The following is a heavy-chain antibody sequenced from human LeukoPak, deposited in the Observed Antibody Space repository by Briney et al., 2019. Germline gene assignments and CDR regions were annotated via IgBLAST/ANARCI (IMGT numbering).Heavy chain of an antibody. CDR3: AVALYIGQLLSAFDF. D-gene: IGHD3-10*01. Sequence: KISCKGSGYSFTSYWIGWVRQMPGKGLEWMGRIIPIVDETDYTQKFQGRVTFTADKSTSTAYMDLSGLTSEDTAVYYCAVALYIGQLLSAFDFWGQGTPVIVSS. V-gene: IGHV1-69*02. CDR1: GYSFTSYW. CDR2: IIPIVDET. J-gene: IGHJ4*02.